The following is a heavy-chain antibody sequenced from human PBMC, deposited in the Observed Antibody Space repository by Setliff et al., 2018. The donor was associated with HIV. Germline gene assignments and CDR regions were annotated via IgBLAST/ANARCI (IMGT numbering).Heavy chain of an antibody. V-gene: IGHV4-4*09. CDR1: GGSINGYY. CDR2: FYPTGSV. J-gene: IGHJ4*02. CDR3: ARHRSGYVYGPQDY. Sequence: NPSETLSLTCTVSGGSINGYYWSWIRQPPGKGLEWIGCFYPTGSVNYNPSLKSRVTISVDTSKNQFSLEVTSVTAADTAVYYCARHRSGYVYGPQDYWGQGTLVTVSS. D-gene: IGHD5-18*01.